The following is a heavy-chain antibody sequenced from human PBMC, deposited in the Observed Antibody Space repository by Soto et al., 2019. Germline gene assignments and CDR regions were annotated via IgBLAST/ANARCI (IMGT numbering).Heavy chain of an antibody. CDR2: IDPSDSYT. CDR3: AALAVAGTFFGVFYI. Sequence: GESLKISCKGSGYSFTSYWISWVRQMPGKGLEWMGRIDPSDSYTNYSPSFQGHVTISADKSISTAYLQWSSLKASDTAMYYCAALAVAGTFFGVFYIGAQGTMVPVS. V-gene: IGHV5-10-1*01. CDR1: GYSFTSYW. D-gene: IGHD6-19*01. J-gene: IGHJ3*02.